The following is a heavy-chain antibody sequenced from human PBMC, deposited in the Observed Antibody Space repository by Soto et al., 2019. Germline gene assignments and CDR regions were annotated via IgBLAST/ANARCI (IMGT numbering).Heavy chain of an antibody. CDR1: GGSFSGYY. J-gene: IGHJ4*02. CDR3: ARGRILDIVATIILDY. Sequence: SETLSLTCAVYGGSFSGYYWSWIRQPPGKGLEWIGEINHSGSTNYNPSLKSRVTISVDTSKNQFSLKLSSVTAADTAVYYCARGRILDIVATIILDYWGQGTLVTVSS. V-gene: IGHV4-34*01. CDR2: INHSGST. D-gene: IGHD5-12*01.